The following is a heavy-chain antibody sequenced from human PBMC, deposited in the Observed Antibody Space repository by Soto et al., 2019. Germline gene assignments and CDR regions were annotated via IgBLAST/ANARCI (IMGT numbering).Heavy chain of an antibody. CDR2: TSDSGGST. Sequence: EVQLLESGGGLVQPGGSLRLSCAASGFTFSSHDMSWVRQAPGKGLEWVSGTSDSGGSTHYADSVKGRFTISRDNSKNTLYLQMNSLRAEDTAVYYCAKERPVGATAFDIWGQGTMVTVSS. CDR3: AKERPVGATAFDI. CDR1: GFTFSSHD. J-gene: IGHJ3*02. D-gene: IGHD1-26*01. V-gene: IGHV3-23*01.